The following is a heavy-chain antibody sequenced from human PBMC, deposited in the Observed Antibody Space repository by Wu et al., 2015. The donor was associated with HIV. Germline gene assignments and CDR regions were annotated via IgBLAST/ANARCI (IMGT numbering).Heavy chain of an antibody. D-gene: IGHD3-10*01. CDR1: GYTFTDYY. CDR3: ATDSRDYNDENGFSYYYFDH. Sequence: QVQLVQSGADVKKPGASVKVSCKASGYTFTDYYIHWVRQAPGQGLEWMGWINPNSGGTKYAQKFQGRVTMTRGSSISTAYMELSGLTSDDTAIYFCATDSRDYNDENGFSYYYFDHWGQGTLVTVSS. J-gene: IGHJ4*02. CDR2: INPNSGGT. V-gene: IGHV1-2*02.